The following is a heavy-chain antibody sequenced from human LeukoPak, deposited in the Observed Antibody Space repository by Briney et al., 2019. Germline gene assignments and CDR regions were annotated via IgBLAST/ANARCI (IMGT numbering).Heavy chain of an antibody. D-gene: IGHD3-22*01. J-gene: IGHJ4*02. CDR2: ISAYNGNT. CDR1: GYTFTSYG. CDR3: ARDRGSYDSSGYYPDY. V-gene: IGHV1-18*01. Sequence: ASVKVSCKASGYTFTSYGISWVRQAPGQGLEWMGWISAYNGNTNYAQKLQGGVTMTTDTSTSTAYMELRSLRSDDTAVYYCARDRGSYDSSGYYPDYWGQGTLVTVSS.